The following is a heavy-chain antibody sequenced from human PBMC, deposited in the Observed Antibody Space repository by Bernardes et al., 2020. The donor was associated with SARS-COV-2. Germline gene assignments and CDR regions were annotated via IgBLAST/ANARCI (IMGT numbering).Heavy chain of an antibody. Sequence: GGSLRLSCAASGFTFSGYDMSWIRQAPGKGLEWVSSFRSGGGSMYYADSVKGRFTISRDNAKNSLYLQMNFLRAEDTALYYCAKDYGSGSSFFDYWGQGTLVTVSS. D-gene: IGHD3-10*01. CDR2: FRSGGGSM. J-gene: IGHJ4*02. CDR1: GFTFSGYD. CDR3: AKDYGSGSSFFDY. V-gene: IGHV3-11*01.